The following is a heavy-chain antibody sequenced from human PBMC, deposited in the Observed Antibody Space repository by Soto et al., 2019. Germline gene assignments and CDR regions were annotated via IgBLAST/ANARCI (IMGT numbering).Heavy chain of an antibody. CDR2: IRSKAYGGTT. D-gene: IGHD4-17*01. CDR1: GFTFGDYA. CDR3: TRDSLPSRVIYYYYMDV. J-gene: IGHJ6*03. Sequence: GGSLRLSCTASGFTFGDYAMSWFRQAPGKGLEWVGFIRSKAYGGTTEYAASVKGRFTISRDDSKSIAYLQMNSLKTEDTAVYYCTRDSLPSRVIYYYYMDVWGKGTTVTVSS. V-gene: IGHV3-49*03.